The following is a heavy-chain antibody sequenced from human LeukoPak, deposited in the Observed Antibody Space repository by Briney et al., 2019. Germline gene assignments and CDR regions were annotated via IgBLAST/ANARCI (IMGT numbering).Heavy chain of an antibody. CDR1: GVSISSGSYY. D-gene: IGHD5-18*01. CDR3: ARGEYSYGLYYYYMDV. J-gene: IGHJ6*03. V-gene: IGHV4-39*07. Sequence: SETLSLTCTVSGVSISSGSYYWSWIRQPPGKGLEWIGSIYHSGSTYYNPSLKSRVTISVDTSKNQFSLKLSSVTAADTAVYYCARGEYSYGLYYYYMDVWGKGTTVTISS. CDR2: IYHSGST.